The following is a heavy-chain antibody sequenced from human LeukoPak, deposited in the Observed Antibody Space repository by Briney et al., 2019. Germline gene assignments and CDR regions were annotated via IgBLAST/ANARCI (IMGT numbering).Heavy chain of an antibody. Sequence: GGSLRLSCAVSGFTFSSYWMSWVRQAPGEGLEWVANIKQDGSEKSYVDSVKGRFTISRDKAKNSLYLQMNSLRVEDTAVYYCARGGSSWYGGFDIWGQGTMVTVS. CDR1: GFTFSSYW. D-gene: IGHD6-13*01. V-gene: IGHV3-7*01. CDR2: IKQDGSEK. CDR3: ARGGSSWYGGFDI. J-gene: IGHJ3*02.